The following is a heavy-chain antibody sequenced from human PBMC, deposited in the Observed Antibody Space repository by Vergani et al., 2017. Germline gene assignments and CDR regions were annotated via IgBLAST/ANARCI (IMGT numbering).Heavy chain of an antibody. CDR2: ICHTEDT. V-gene: IGHV4-4*03. CDR3: ATIGYRRWGYYFDY. D-gene: IGHD2-2*02. J-gene: IGHJ4*02. CDR1: CYSFSSNNF. Sequence: QVQLQESGPGLVKPPGTLSLTFAVSCYSFSSNNFWSCVRQPPGKGLECIGEICHTEDTKYSPSLKSRVTVSVDESRNLFSLRLNSVTAADTAVYYCATIGYRRWGYYFDYWGQGILVTVSS.